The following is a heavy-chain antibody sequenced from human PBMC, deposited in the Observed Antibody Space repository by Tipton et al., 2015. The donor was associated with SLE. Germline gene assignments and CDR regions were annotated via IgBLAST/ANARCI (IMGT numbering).Heavy chain of an antibody. Sequence: LRLSCTVSGASVSSRSYYWNWVRQPAGKGLEWIGRIYTGGFTYYNPSLESRVTISMDTSKNQFSLKLTSVTAADTAVYYCARVLDVLDSWGQGTLVTVSS. J-gene: IGHJ4*02. CDR2: IYTGGFT. V-gene: IGHV4-61*02. CDR1: GASVSSRSYY. CDR3: ARVLDVLDS. D-gene: IGHD1-1*01.